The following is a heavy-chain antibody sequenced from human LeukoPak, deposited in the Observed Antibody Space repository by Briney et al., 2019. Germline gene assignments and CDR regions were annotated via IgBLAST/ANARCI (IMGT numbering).Heavy chain of an antibody. Sequence: GGSLRLSCAASGFTVSSNYMSWVRQAPGKGLEWVAVIYSGGSTYCADSVKGGFTISRDNSKNTLYLQMNSLRGEDTAVYYCARGLGYSSSVDLNYYSGMDVSGQGTTGTVSP. CDR1: GFTVSSNY. CDR3: ARGLGYSSSVDLNYYSGMDV. V-gene: IGHV3-53*01. D-gene: IGHD6-13*01. J-gene: IGHJ6*01. CDR2: IYSGGST.